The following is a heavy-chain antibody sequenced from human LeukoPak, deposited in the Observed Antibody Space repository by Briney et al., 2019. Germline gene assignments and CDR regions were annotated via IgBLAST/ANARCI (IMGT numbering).Heavy chain of an antibody. Sequence: GGYLRLSCAASGFTFSSYGMHWVRQAPGKGLEWVAVIWYDGSNKYYADSVKGRFTISRDNSKNTLYLQMNSLRAEDTAVYYCARDFAPNGAARDYYYYGMDVWGQGTTVTVSS. CDR2: IWYDGSNK. CDR1: GFTFSSYG. V-gene: IGHV3-33*01. D-gene: IGHD6-6*01. CDR3: ARDFAPNGAARDYYYYGMDV. J-gene: IGHJ6*02.